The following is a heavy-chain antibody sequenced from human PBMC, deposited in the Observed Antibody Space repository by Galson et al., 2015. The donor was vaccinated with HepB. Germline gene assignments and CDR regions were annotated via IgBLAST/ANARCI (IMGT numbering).Heavy chain of an antibody. CDR3: AREGGYCSGGSCYPHFDY. V-gene: IGHV3-48*01. CDR1: GFTCSSYS. CDR2: ISSSSSTI. J-gene: IGHJ4*02. D-gene: IGHD2-15*01. Sequence: SLRLSCAASGFTCSSYSMNWVRQAPGKGLEWVSCISSSSSTIYYADSVKGRFTISRDNAKNSLYLQMNSLRAEDTAVYYCAREGGYCSGGSCYPHFDYWGQGTLVTVSS.